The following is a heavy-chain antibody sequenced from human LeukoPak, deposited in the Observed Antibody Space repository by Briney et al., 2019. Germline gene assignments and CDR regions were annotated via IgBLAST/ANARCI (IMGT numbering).Heavy chain of an antibody. CDR1: GFTFDDYG. CDR2: INWNGGST. CDR3: ARDGLKYYDILTGYQFYYYYYYMDV. D-gene: IGHD3-9*01. V-gene: IGHV3-20*04. Sequence: GGSLRLSCAASGFTFDDYGMSWVRHAPGKGLEWVSGINWNGGSTGYADSVKGRFTISRDNAKNSLYLQMNSLRAEDTALYYCARDGLKYYDILTGYQFYYYYYYMDVWGKGTTVTVSS. J-gene: IGHJ6*03.